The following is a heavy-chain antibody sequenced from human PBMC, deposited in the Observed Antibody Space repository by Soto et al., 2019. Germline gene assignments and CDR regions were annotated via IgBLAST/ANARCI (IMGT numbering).Heavy chain of an antibody. V-gene: IGHV4-39*01. CDR2: IYYSGST. J-gene: IGHJ5*02. CDR1: GGSISRSTYY. D-gene: IGHD2-2*02. Sequence: ASETLSLTCTVSGGSISRSTYYWGWIRQPPWKGLEWIGSIYYSGSTYYMPSLKSRVTISVDTSKNQFSLKLSSVTAADTAVYYCARQVPAAIRLGWFDPWGQGTLVTVSS. CDR3: ARQVPAAIRLGWFDP.